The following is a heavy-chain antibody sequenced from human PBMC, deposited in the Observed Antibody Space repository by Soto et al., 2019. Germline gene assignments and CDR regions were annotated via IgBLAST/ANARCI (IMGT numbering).Heavy chain of an antibody. CDR2: IWYDGSNK. CDR3: ARDPDYYDSSGYYYS. D-gene: IGHD3-22*01. V-gene: IGHV3-33*01. CDR1: GFTCSSYG. Sequence: PGGSLILSCAASGFTCSSYGMHWVRQAPGKWLEWVAVIWYDGSNKYYADSVKGRFTISRDNSKNTLYLQMNSLRAEDTAVYYCARDPDYYDSSGYYYSWGQGTLDTVTS. J-gene: IGHJ4*02.